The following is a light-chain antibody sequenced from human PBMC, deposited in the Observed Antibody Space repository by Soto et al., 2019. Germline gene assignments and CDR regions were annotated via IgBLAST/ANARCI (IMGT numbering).Light chain of an antibody. CDR3: QQYDRYSYT. CDR2: DAS. Sequence: DIQMTQSPSTLSASVGDRVTITCRASQSISSWLAWYQQKPGKAPKLLLYDASSLESGVPSRFSCSGSGTEFTLTISSLQPDDFATYYCQQYDRYSYTFGQGTKLEIK. V-gene: IGKV1-5*01. CDR1: QSISSW. J-gene: IGKJ2*01.